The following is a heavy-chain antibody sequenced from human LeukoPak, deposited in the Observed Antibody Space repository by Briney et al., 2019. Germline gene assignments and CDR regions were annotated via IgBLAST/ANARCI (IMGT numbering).Heavy chain of an antibody. V-gene: IGHV4-38-2*02. J-gene: IGHJ4*02. CDR3: ARERGGPWGILTGTFDY. CDR2: TYHSGST. CDR1: GYSISSGYY. D-gene: IGHD3-9*01. Sequence: KSSETLSLTCTVSGYSISSGYYWGWVRQPPGKGLEWIGSTYHSGSTYYNPSLKSRVTISVDTSKNQFSLKLSSVTAADTAVYYCARERGGPWGILTGTFDYWGQGTLVTVSS.